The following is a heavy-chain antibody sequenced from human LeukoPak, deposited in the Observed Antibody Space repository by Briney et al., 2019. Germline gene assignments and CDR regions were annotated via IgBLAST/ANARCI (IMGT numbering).Heavy chain of an antibody. CDR1: GGSFSGYY. CDR2: INHSGST. V-gene: IGHV4-34*01. Sequence: SETLSLTCAVYGGSFSGYYWSWIRQPPGKGLERIGEINHSGSTNYNPSLKSRVTISVDTSKNQFSLKLSSVTAADTAVYYCASEYVDTAMVDYWGQGTLVTVSS. D-gene: IGHD5-18*01. CDR3: ASEYVDTAMVDY. J-gene: IGHJ4*02.